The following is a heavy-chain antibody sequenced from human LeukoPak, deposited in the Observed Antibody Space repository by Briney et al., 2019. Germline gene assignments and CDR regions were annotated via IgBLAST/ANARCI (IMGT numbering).Heavy chain of an antibody. D-gene: IGHD6-25*01. CDR3: VRHGSGQKAFDI. CDR1: GGSISGNY. V-gene: IGHV4-59*08. J-gene: IGHJ3*02. CDR2: IYYSGST. Sequence: SETLSLTCTVSGGSISGNYWSWIRQPPGNGLEWIGQIYYSGSTNYFPSLKSRVTISVDTSKDQISLKLSSVTAADTAVYYCVRHGSGQKAFDIWGQGTMVSVSS.